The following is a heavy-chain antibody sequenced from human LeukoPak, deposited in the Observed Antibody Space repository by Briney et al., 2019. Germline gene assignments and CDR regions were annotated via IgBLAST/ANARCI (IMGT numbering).Heavy chain of an antibody. V-gene: IGHV3-23*01. CDR2: ISGSGGST. CDR3: ARGILPIVVVPAATFEP. Sequence: GGSLRLSCAASGFTFSSYAMSWVRQAPGKGLEWVSAISGSGGSTYYADSVKGRFTISRDNAKNSLYLQMNSLRAEDTAVYYCARGILPIVVVPAATFEPWGQGTLVTVSS. CDR1: GFTFSSYA. D-gene: IGHD2-2*01. J-gene: IGHJ5*02.